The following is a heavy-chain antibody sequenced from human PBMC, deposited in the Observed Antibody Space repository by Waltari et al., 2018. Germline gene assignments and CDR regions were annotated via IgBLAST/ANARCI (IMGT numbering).Heavy chain of an antibody. D-gene: IGHD6-19*01. V-gene: IGHV4-39*01. CDR1: GGSISSSSYY. Sequence: QLQLQESGPGLVKPSETLSLTCTVSGGSISSSSYYWGWIRQPPGKGLEWIGSIYYSGSTYYKPSLKSRATIFVDSSKNQFSRKLSSVTAADTAVYYCARGTIAVAGYFDYWGQGTLVTVSS. J-gene: IGHJ4*02. CDR2: IYYSGST. CDR3: ARGTIAVAGYFDY.